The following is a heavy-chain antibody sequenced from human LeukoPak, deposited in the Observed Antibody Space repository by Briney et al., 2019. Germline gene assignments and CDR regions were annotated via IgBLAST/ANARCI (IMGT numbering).Heavy chain of an antibody. CDR3: AGHHPRNTVDF. J-gene: IGHJ4*02. CDR1: GGSLSSYS. Sequence: SETLSLTCTVSGGSLSSYSWSWVRQPPGRGLEWIGYIYYSGSTIYNPSLRSRVTISIDTSKNQFSMKLSSVTAADTAVYYCAGHHPRNTVDFWGQGTLVTVSS. V-gene: IGHV4-59*08. D-gene: IGHD2/OR15-2a*01. CDR2: IYYSGST.